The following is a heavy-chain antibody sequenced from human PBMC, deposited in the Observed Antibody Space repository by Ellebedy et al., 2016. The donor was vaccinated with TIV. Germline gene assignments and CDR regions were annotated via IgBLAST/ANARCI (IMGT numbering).Heavy chain of an antibody. D-gene: IGHD1-1*01. CDR2: IHHTAGT. J-gene: IGHJ4*02. CDR1: GGSISSSDW. Sequence: MPSETLSLTCAVSGGSISSSDWWSWVRQPPGKGLEWIGEIHHTAGTNYNPSLKGRVTISVDTSKNQFSLNLNSVTAADTAVYYCARVLRGGRAGDHFDYWGQGTLVTVSS. V-gene: IGHV4-4*02. CDR3: ARVLRGGRAGDHFDY.